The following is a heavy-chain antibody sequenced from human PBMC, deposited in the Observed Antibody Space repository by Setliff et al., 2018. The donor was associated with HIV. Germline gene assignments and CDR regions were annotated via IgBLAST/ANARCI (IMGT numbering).Heavy chain of an antibody. CDR3: ARALYTNLAHFDY. D-gene: IGHD2-2*02. CDR2: ANPSGGDT. Sequence: ASVKVPCKASGYAFTSFYLHWVRQAPGQGLEWMAIANPSGGDTSYAEKSQGRVTMTSDTSTSTVYMDLSSLGSEDTAVYYCARALYTNLAHFDYWGQGTLVTVSS. CDR1: GYAFTSFY. V-gene: IGHV1-46*01. J-gene: IGHJ4*02.